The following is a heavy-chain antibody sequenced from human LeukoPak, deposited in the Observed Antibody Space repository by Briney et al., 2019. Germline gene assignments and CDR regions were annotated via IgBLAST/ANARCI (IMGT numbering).Heavy chain of an antibody. J-gene: IGHJ4*02. CDR1: GGSISSSSYY. D-gene: IGHD6-19*01. CDR2: IYYSGST. CDR3: VSLAVAGFGY. Sequence: SETLSLTCTVSGGSISSSSYYWGWIRQPPGKGLEWIGSIYYSGSTYYNPSLKSRVTISVDTSKNQFSLKLSSVTAADTAVYYCVSLAVAGFGYWGQGTLVTVSS. V-gene: IGHV4-39*07.